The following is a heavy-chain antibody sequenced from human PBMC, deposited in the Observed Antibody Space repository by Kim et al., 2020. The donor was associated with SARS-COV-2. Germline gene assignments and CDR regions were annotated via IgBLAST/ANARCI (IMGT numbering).Heavy chain of an antibody. J-gene: IGHJ4*02. V-gene: IGHV4-39*02. CDR2: IFHAGNT. D-gene: IGHD3-22*01. CDR3: ARLPSFFDGGLYYQNALFDQ. Sequence: SETLSLTCTVSGGSIITHTYYWGWVRQPPGKGLEWIGNIFHAGNTYYNPSLKIRVTMSVDTSNNLFSLRLDSVTAADTATYYCARLPSFFDGGLYYQNALFDQWGQGIQVTVTS. CDR1: GGSIITHTYY.